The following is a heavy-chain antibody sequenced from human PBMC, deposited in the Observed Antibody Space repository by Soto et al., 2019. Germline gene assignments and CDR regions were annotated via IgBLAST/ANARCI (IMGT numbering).Heavy chain of an antibody. CDR1: GGSFSGYY. Sequence: QVQLQQWGAGLLKPSETLSLTCAVYGGSFSGYYWSWIRQPPGKGLEWIGEINHSGSTNYNPSLKSRVTISVDTSKNQFSLKLSSVTAADTAVYYCARGVRGVLRTSYNWFDPWGQGTLVTVSS. V-gene: IGHV4-34*01. CDR3: ARGVRGVLRTSYNWFDP. J-gene: IGHJ5*02. D-gene: IGHD3-10*01. CDR2: INHSGST.